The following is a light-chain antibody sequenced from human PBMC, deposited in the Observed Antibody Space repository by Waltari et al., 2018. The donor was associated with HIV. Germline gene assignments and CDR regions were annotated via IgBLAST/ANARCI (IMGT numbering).Light chain of an antibody. CDR1: TSNIGSND. V-gene: IGLV1-47*01. J-gene: IGLJ2*01. Sequence: SVLTQPPSASGTPGQRVTLSCSGGTSNIGSNDVFWYQHLPGTAPKLLIQRNERRPSGVPDRFSGSTSGNSASRAISGLRSEDEADYYCVAWDDGLRGVVFGGGTRVAVL. CDR2: RNE. CDR3: VAWDDGLRGVV.